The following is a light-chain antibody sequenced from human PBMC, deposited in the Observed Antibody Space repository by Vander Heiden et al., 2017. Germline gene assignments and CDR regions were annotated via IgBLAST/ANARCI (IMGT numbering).Light chain of an antibody. CDR1: SSDVGGYNY. CDR2: DVS. V-gene: IGLV2-11*01. CDR3: CSYAGSR. J-gene: IGLJ2*01. Sequence: QSALTQPRSVSGSPGQSVTIPCTGTSSDVGGYNYVSWYQQHPGKAPKLMIYDVSKRPSGVPDRFSGSKSGNTASLTISGLQAEDEADYYCCSYAGSRFGGGTKLTVL.